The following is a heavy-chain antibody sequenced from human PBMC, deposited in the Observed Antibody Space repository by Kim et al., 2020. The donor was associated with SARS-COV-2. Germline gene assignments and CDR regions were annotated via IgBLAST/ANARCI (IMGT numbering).Heavy chain of an antibody. Sequence: GGSLRLSCAASGFTFSNYDMHWVRQGIGEGLEWVSSIGTAGDTYYPGSVKGRFSISRENAKNSLYLQMNSLRAGDTAVYYCARATYYYGSGSFVAFYIWG. CDR3: ARATYYYGSGSFVAFYI. CDR2: IGTAGDT. D-gene: IGHD3-10*01. J-gene: IGHJ3*02. V-gene: IGHV3-13*04. CDR1: GFTFSNYD.